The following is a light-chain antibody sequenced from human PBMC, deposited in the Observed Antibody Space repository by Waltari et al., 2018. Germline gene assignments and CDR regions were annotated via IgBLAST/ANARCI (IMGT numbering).Light chain of an antibody. CDR3: QAWDSSTVV. J-gene: IGLJ2*01. CDR2: QDT. CDR1: KLGDKY. V-gene: IGLV3-1*01. Sequence: SYELTQPPSVSVSPGQTASITCSGDKLGDKYVCWYQQKPGQSPVLVIYQDTKRPSGIPERFSGSNSGNPATLTISGTQAMDEADYYCQAWDSSTVVFGGGTKLTVL.